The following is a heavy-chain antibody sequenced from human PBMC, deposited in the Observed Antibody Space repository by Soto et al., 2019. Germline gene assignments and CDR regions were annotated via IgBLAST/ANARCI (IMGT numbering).Heavy chain of an antibody. V-gene: IGHV3-23*01. J-gene: IGHJ6*02. D-gene: IGHD3-22*01. CDR2: ISGSGGST. Sequence: PGGSLRLSCAASGFTFSSYAMSWVRQAPGKGLEWVSAISGSGGSTYYADSVKGRFTISRDNSKNTLYLQMNSLRAEDTAVYYCAKVSGLYDSSGTQAERYYYYYYGMDVWGQGTTVTVSS. CDR1: GFTFSSYA. CDR3: AKVSGLYDSSGTQAERYYYYYYGMDV.